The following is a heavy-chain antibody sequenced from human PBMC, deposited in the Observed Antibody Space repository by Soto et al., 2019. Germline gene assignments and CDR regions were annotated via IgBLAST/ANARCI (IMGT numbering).Heavy chain of an antibody. CDR1: GYTFTSYY. J-gene: IGHJ4*02. D-gene: IGHD3-22*01. Sequence: ASVKVSCKASGYTFTSYYIHWVRQAPGQGLEWMGWINPITGGTNYAPKFQGRVTMTRDTSITTAYMELSRLRSDDTAVYYCARNYYDSSDRDYLDYWGQGTPVTVS. V-gene: IGHV1-2*02. CDR3: ARNYYDSSDRDYLDY. CDR2: INPITGGT.